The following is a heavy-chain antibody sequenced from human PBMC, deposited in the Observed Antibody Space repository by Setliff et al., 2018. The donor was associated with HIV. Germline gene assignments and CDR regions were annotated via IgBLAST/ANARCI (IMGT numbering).Heavy chain of an antibody. V-gene: IGHV1-2*02. J-gene: IGHJ4*02. CDR3: AREKYGDKFDY. CDR1: GSIFTDYY. CDR2: INPNGVYT. Sequence: ASVKVSCKASGSIFTDYYIHWVRQAPGQGLEWMGWINPNGVYTNYAQKFLGRVTMTRDTSFTTSYLELSRLGSDETAMYYCAREKYGDKFDYWGQGTLVTVSS. D-gene: IGHD7-27*01.